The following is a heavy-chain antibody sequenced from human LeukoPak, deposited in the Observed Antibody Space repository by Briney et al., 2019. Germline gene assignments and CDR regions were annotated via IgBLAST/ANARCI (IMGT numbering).Heavy chain of an antibody. CDR2: IYWDDDK. J-gene: IGHJ4*02. D-gene: IGHD6-25*01. CDR3: AHRAALAPYFDY. V-gene: IGHV2-5*02. Sequence: SGPTLVKPTQTLTLTCTLSGFSLNTTGVGVGWIRQPPGKALEWLALIYWDDDKRYSPSLKSRLTITKDTSKNQVVLTLTNLDPMDTATYSCAHRAALAPYFDYWGQGTLVTVSS. CDR1: GFSLNTTGVG.